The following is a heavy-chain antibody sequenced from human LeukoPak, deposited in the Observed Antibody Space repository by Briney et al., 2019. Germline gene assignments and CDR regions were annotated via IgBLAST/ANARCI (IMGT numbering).Heavy chain of an antibody. J-gene: IGHJ4*02. CDR2: ISSSNSYI. Sequence: GGSLRLSCAASGFTFSSYSMNWVRQAPGKGLEWVSSISSSNSYIYYADSVKGRFTISRDNAKNSLYLQMNSLRAEDTAVYYCARDTILTGYYFDYWGQGTLVTVSS. CDR1: GFTFSSYS. V-gene: IGHV3-21*01. D-gene: IGHD3-9*01. CDR3: ARDTILTGYYFDY.